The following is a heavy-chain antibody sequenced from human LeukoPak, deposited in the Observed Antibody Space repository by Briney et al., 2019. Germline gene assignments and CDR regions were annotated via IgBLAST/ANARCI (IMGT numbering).Heavy chain of an antibody. CDR3: ARRSAYGSGSYYVDY. V-gene: IGHV1-8*03. CDR2: MNPNSGKT. Sequence: GASVKVSCKASGYTFTSYDINWVRQATGQGREWMGWMNPNSGKTGYAHKCQGRVTITRKPSITTTYMELSSLRAEDTAVYYCARRSAYGSGSYYVDYWGQGTLVTVSS. J-gene: IGHJ4*02. CDR1: GYTFTSYD. D-gene: IGHD3-10*01.